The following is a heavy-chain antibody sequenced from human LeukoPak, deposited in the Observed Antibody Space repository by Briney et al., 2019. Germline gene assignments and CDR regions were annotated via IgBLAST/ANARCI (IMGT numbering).Heavy chain of an antibody. CDR1: GFTFSSYE. Sequence: PGGSLRLSCAASGFTFSSYEMNRVRQAPGKGLEWVSYIDSSGNTTYYADSVKGRFTISRDNAKTSLFLQMNSLRAEDTAIYYCAREGYSGYVFDYWGQGTLVTVSS. D-gene: IGHD5-12*01. CDR3: AREGYSGYVFDY. J-gene: IGHJ4*02. V-gene: IGHV3-48*03. CDR2: IDSSGNTT.